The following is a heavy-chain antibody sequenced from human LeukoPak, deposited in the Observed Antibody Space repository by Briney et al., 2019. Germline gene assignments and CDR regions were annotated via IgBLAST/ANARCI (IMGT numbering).Heavy chain of an antibody. CDR1: GGTFSSYA. V-gene: IGHV1-69*04. Sequence: SVKVSCKASGGTFSSYAISWVRQAPGQGLEWMGRIIPILGIANYAQKFQGRVTITADKSTSTAYMELSSLRSEDTALYYCARTCSSSSCYKVHWGQGTLVTGSS. D-gene: IGHD2-2*02. CDR3: ARTCSSSSCYKVH. CDR2: IIPILGIA. J-gene: IGHJ4*02.